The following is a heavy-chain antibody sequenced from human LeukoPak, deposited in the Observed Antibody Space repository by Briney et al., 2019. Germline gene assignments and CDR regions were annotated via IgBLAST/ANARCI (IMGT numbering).Heavy chain of an antibody. D-gene: IGHD6-25*01. J-gene: IGHJ3*01. Sequence: SETLSLTCTVSGYSIRSAYYWGWIRQPPGKGLEWIGSIYHSGTLYYNPSLKSRVTISVDTSKNQVSLKVRSVTAADTAVYYCARGPYSTGPWDAWGQGTMVTVSS. V-gene: IGHV4-38-2*02. CDR1: GYSIRSAYY. CDR3: ARGPYSTGPWDA. CDR2: IYHSGTL.